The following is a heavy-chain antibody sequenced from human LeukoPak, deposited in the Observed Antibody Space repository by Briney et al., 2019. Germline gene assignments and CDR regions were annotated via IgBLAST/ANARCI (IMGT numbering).Heavy chain of an antibody. CDR2: INPSGGST. CDR3: ARVSGSGSYYSLVGSSWMGY. D-gene: IGHD3-10*01. Sequence: GASVKVSCKASGYTFTSYYMHWVRQAPGQGLEWMGIINPSGGSTSYAQKSQGRVTMTRDTSTSTVYMELSSLRSEDTAVYYCARVSGSGSYYSLVGSSWMGYWGQGTLVTVSS. V-gene: IGHV1-46*01. J-gene: IGHJ4*02. CDR1: GYTFTSYY.